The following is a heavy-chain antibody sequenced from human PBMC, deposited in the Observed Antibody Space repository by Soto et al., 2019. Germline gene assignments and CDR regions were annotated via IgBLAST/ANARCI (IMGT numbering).Heavy chain of an antibody. CDR1: GFTVSSNY. D-gene: IGHD3-10*01. CDR2: IYSGGST. CDR3: ARDSMSVRGVIGEFDY. Sequence: EVQLVESGGGLVQPGGSLRLSCSASGFTVSSNYMSWVRQAPGKGLEWVSVIYSGGSTYYADSVKGRFTISRDNSKNTLYLQMNSLRAEDTAGYYCARDSMSVRGVIGEFDYWGQGTLVTVSS. J-gene: IGHJ4*02. V-gene: IGHV3-66*01.